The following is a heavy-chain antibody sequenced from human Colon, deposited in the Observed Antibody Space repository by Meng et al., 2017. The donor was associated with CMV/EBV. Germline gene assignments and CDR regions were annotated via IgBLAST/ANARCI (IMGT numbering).Heavy chain of an antibody. J-gene: IGHJ5*02. D-gene: IGHD4/OR15-4a*01. Sequence: GESLKISCAASGITLSAYAVTWVRQAPGKGLEWVSMVYSSATSTFYADSVRGRFTISRDNSKNTVYLQMNNLRAEDTALYYCAKHVAGPNKGWFDPWGQGNLVTGSS. CDR2: VYSSATST. CDR3: AKHVAGPNKGWFDP. V-gene: IGHV3-23*03. CDR1: GITLSAYA.